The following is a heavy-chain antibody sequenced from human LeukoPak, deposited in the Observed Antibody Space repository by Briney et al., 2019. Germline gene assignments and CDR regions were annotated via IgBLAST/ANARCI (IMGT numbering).Heavy chain of an antibody. Sequence: PGGSLRLSCAASGFTFSSYGMHWVRQAPGKGLEWVAVISYDGSNKYYADSVKGRFTISRDNSKNTLYLQMNSLRAEDTAVYYCAKVVPRDTAISYYFDYWGQGTLVTVSS. CDR2: ISYDGSNK. J-gene: IGHJ4*02. CDR3: AKVVPRDTAISYYFDY. V-gene: IGHV3-30*18. D-gene: IGHD5-18*01. CDR1: GFTFSSYG.